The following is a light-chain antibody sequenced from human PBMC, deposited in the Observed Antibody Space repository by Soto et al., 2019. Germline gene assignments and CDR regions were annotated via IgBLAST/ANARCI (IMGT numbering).Light chain of an antibody. CDR2: GAS. Sequence: EIVMTQSPATLSVPTGESATLSCMASQSVSSNLAWYQQKPGQAPRLLIYGASTRATGIPARFSGSGSGTEFTLTISSLQSEDFAVYYCQQYNNWWTFGQGTKVEIK. V-gene: IGKV3-15*01. CDR1: QSVSSN. CDR3: QQYNNWWT. J-gene: IGKJ1*01.